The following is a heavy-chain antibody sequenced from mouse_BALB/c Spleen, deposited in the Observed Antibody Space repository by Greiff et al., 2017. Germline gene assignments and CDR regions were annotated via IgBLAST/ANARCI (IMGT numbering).Heavy chain of an antibody. J-gene: IGHJ1*01. CDR3: ARWWLLRGYCYFDV. CDR1: GYTFTDYN. CDR2: IYPYNGGT. Sequence: VQLQQSGSELVQPGASVKISCKASGYTFTDYNMHWVKQSHGKSLEWIGYIYPYNGGTGYNQKFKSKATLTVDNSSSTAYMELRSLTSEDSAVYYCARWWLLRGYCYFDVWGAGTTVTVSS. V-gene: IGHV1S29*02. D-gene: IGHD2-3*01.